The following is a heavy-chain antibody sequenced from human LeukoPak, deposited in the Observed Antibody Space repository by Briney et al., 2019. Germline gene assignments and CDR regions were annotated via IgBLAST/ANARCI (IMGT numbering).Heavy chain of an antibody. V-gene: IGHV3-30*04. CDR2: ISYDGSNK. D-gene: IGHD6-13*01. Sequence: GRSLRLSCAASGFTFSSYAMHWVRQAPGKGLEWVAVISYDGSNKYYADSVKGRFTISRDNSKNTLYPQMNSLRAEDTAVYYCARDVRLQLVYYFDYWGQGTLVTVSS. CDR1: GFTFSSYA. CDR3: ARDVRLQLVYYFDY. J-gene: IGHJ4*02.